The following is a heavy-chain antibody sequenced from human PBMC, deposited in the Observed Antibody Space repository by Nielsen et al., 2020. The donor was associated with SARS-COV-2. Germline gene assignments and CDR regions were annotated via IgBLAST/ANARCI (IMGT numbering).Heavy chain of an antibody. V-gene: IGHV3-30*04. CDR3: ARGRQWELLVDY. CDR1: GFTFSSYA. J-gene: IGHJ4*02. CDR2: ISYDGSNK. Sequence: GESLKISCAASGFTFSSYAMHWVRQAPGKGLEWVAVISYDGSNKYYADSVKGRFTISRDNSKNTLYLQMNSLRAEDTAVYYCARGRQWELLVDYWGQGTLVTVSS. D-gene: IGHD1-26*01.